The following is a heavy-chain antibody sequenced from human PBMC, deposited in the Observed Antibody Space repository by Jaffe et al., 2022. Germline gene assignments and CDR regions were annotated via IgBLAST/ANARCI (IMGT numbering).Heavy chain of an antibody. CDR3: ARGPAFYDILTGYYEYYFDY. Sequence: QVQLQESGPGLVKPSQTLSLTCTVSGGSISSGSYYWSWIRQPAGKGLEWIGRIYTSGSTNYNPSLKSRVTISVDTSKNQFSLKLSSVTAADTAVYYCARGPAFYDILTGYYEYYFDYWGQGTLVTVSS. V-gene: IGHV4-61*02. J-gene: IGHJ4*02. CDR2: IYTSGST. D-gene: IGHD3-9*01. CDR1: GGSISSGSYY.